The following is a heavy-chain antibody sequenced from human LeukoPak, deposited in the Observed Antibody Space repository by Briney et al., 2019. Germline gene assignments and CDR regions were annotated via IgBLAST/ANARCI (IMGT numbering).Heavy chain of an antibody. V-gene: IGHV4-34*01. CDR3: ARSRQNYDYVWGSYRTMYYFDY. Sequence: SETLSLTCAVYGGSFSGYYWSWIRQPPGKGLEWIGEINHSGSTNYDPSLKSRVTISVDTSKNQFSLKLSSVTAADTAVYYCARSRQNYDYVWGSYRTMYYFDYWGQGTLVTVSS. D-gene: IGHD3-16*02. CDR1: GGSFSGYY. CDR2: INHSGST. J-gene: IGHJ4*02.